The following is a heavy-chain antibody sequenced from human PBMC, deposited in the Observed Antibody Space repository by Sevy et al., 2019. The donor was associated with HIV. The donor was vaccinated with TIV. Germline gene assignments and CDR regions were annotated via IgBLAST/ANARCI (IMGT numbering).Heavy chain of an antibody. D-gene: IGHD3-3*01. Sequence: GGSLRLSCAASGFTFSNAWMSWVRQAPGKGLEWVGRIKSKTDGGTTDYAAPVKGRFTISRDDSKNTLYLQMNSLKTEDTAVYYCTTAPNYDFWSGYYTGKYYWGQGTLVTVSS. J-gene: IGHJ4*02. V-gene: IGHV3-15*01. CDR3: TTAPNYDFWSGYYTGKYY. CDR2: IKSKTDGGTT. CDR1: GFTFSNAW.